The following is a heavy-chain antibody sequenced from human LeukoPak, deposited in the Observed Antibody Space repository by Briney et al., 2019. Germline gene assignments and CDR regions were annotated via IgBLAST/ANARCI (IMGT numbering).Heavy chain of an antibody. D-gene: IGHD3-10*01. CDR2: INPDSGGT. V-gene: IGHV1-2*02. J-gene: IGHJ4*02. CDR1: GYTFTGDY. CDR3: ALAVGSYLYFFDY. Sequence: ASVKVSCKASGYTFTGDYMHWVRHAPGQGLEWMGWINPDSGGTNYAQKFQGRVTMTRDTSISTVYMELSRLLSDDTAVYYCALAVGSYLYFFDYWGQGTLVTVSS.